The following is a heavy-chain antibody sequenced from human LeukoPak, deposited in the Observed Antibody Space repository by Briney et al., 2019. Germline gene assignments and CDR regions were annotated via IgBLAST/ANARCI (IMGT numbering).Heavy chain of an antibody. CDR2: IIPIFGTA. CDR3: AREGAGHYDILTGYYYFDY. CDR1: GGTFSSYA. J-gene: IGHJ4*02. D-gene: IGHD3-9*01. V-gene: IGHV1-69*01. Sequence: GSSAKVSCKASGGTFSSYAISWVRQAPGQGLEWMGGIIPIFGTANYAQKFQGRVTITADESTSTAYMGLSSLRSEDTAVYYCAREGAGHYDILTGYYYFDYWGQGTLVTVSS.